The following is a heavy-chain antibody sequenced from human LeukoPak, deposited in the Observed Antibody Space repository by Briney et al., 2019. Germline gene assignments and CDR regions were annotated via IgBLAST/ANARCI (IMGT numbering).Heavy chain of an antibody. D-gene: IGHD5-12*01. V-gene: IGHV3-48*01. CDR1: GFTFSSYS. Sequence: GGSLRLSCAASGFTFSSYSMNWVRQAPGKGLEWVSYISSSSSTIYYADSVKGRFTISRDNAKNSLYLQMNSLRAEDTAVYYCARKGSGYDSAFDIWGQGTMVTVSS. CDR3: ARKGSGYDSAFDI. CDR2: ISSSSSTI. J-gene: IGHJ3*02.